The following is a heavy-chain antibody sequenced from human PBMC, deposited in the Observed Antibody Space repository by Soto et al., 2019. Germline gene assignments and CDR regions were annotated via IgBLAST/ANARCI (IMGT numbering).Heavy chain of an antibody. CDR2: ISYDGSNK. V-gene: IGHV3-30-3*01. CDR3: ASGAIDNFDY. J-gene: IGHJ4*02. CDR1: GFTFSSYA. Sequence: PGGSLRLSCAASGFTFSSYAMHWVRQAPGKGLEWVAVISYDGSNKYYADSVKGRFTISRDNSKNTLYLQMNSLRAEDTAVYYCASGAIDNFDYWGQGTLVTVSS.